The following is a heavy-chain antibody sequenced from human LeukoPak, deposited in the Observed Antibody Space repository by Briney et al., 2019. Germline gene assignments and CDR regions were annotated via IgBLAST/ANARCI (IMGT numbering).Heavy chain of an antibody. Sequence: GGSLRLSCAAAGFTFSRFGMHWVRQAPGKGLEWVAVIWYDGSNKYYADSVKGRFTISRDNSKNTLYLEMNSLRAEDTAVYYCARDYYYDSSGYWDYYFDYWGQGTLVSVSS. CDR1: GFTFSRFG. CDR2: IWYDGSNK. V-gene: IGHV3-33*01. CDR3: ARDYYYDSSGYWDYYFDY. D-gene: IGHD3-22*01. J-gene: IGHJ4*02.